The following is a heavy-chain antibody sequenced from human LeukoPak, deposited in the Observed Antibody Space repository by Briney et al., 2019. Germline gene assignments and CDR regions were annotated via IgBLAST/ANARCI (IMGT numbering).Heavy chain of an antibody. V-gene: IGHV1-46*03. Sequence: ASVKVSYKASGYTFTSYYMHWVRQAPGQGLEWVGIINPSGGSTSYAQKFQGRVTMTRDTSTSTVYMELSSLRSEDTAVYYCARGRIAARFLGLPGHEPFDYWGQGTLVTVSS. CDR3: ARGRIAARFLGLPGHEPFDY. CDR2: INPSGGST. CDR1: GYTFTSYY. D-gene: IGHD6-6*01. J-gene: IGHJ4*02.